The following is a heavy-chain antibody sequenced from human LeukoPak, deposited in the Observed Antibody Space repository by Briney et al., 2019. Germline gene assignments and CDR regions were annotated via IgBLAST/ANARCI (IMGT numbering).Heavy chain of an antibody. Sequence: GGSLRLPCAASGFTFSSYAVHWVRQAPGRGLEWVAVISYDGSNKYYADSVKGRFTISRDNSKSTLYLQMNSLRAEDTAVYYCARDVISSSWYVDYWGQGTLVTVSS. J-gene: IGHJ4*02. CDR1: GFTFSSYA. V-gene: IGHV3-30-3*01. D-gene: IGHD6-13*01. CDR3: ARDVISSSWYVDY. CDR2: ISYDGSNK.